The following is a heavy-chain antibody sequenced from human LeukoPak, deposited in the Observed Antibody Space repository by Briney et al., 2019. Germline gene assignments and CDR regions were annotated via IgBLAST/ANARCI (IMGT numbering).Heavy chain of an antibody. V-gene: IGHV4-39*01. J-gene: IGHJ6*03. CDR2: IYYSGST. Sequence: PSETLSLTCTVSGGSISSSSYYWGWIRQPPGKGLEWIGSIYYSGSTYYNPSPKSRVTISVDTSKNQFSLKLSSVTAADTAVYYCARIWKANYYYYYYMDVWGKGTTVTVSS. CDR3: ARIWKANYYYYYYMDV. D-gene: IGHD1-1*01. CDR1: GGSISSSSYY.